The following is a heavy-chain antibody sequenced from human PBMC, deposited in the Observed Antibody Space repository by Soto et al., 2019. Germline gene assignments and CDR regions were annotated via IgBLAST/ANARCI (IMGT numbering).Heavy chain of an antibody. CDR3: ARRRAYCGGDCYFDY. V-gene: IGHV4-34*01. CDR2: INHSGST. CDR1: GGSFSGYY. Sequence: SETLSLTCAVYGGSFSGYYWSWIRQPPGKGLEWIGEINHSGSTNYNPSLKSRVTISVDTSKNQFSLKLSSVTAADTAVYYCARRRAYCGGDCYFDYWGQGTLVTVSS. D-gene: IGHD2-21*02. J-gene: IGHJ4*02.